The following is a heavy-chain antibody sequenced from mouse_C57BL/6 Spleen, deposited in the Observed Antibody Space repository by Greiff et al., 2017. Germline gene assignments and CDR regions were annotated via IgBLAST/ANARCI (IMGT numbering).Heavy chain of an antibody. J-gene: IGHJ2*01. V-gene: IGHV1-42*01. D-gene: IGHD1-1*01. CDR1: GYSFTGYY. CDR2: INPSTGGT. CDR3: AREGTTVVATNYFDY. Sequence: VHVKQSRPELVKPGASVKISCKASGYSFTGYYMNWVKQSPEKSLEWIGEINPSTGGTTYNQKFKAKTTLTVDKSSSTSYMQLKSLTSEDSAVYYCAREGTTVVATNYFDYWGQGTTLTVSS.